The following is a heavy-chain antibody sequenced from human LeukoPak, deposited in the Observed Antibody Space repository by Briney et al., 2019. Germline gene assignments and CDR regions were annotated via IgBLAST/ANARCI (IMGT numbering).Heavy chain of an antibody. CDR3: AVSNYYGSGTLDY. D-gene: IGHD3-10*01. J-gene: IGHJ4*02. CDR1: GSTFTSSA. CDR2: IVVGSGNT. V-gene: IGHV1-58*01. Sequence: SVKVSCKASGSTFTSSAVQWVRQARGQRLEWIGWIVVGSGNTNYAQKFQERVTITRDMSTGTAYMELSSLRSEDTAVYYCAVSNYYGSGTLDYWGQGTLVTVSS.